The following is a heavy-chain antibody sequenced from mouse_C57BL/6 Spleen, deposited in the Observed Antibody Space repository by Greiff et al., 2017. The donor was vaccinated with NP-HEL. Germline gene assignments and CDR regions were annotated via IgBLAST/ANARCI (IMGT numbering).Heavy chain of an antibody. CDR3: ARGVTTGRPFFDY. V-gene: IGHV1-66*01. J-gene: IGHJ2*01. CDR2: IYPGSGNT. CDR1: GYSFTSYY. Sequence: VQLQQSGPELVKPGASVKISCKASGYSFTSYYIHWVKQRPGQGLEWIGWIYPGSGNTKYNEKFKGKATLTADTSSSTAYMQLSSLTSEDSAVYYCARGVTTGRPFFDYWGQGTTLTVSS. D-gene: IGHD2-2*01.